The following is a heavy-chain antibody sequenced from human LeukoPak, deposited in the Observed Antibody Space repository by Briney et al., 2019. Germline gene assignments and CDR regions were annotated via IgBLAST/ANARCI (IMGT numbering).Heavy chain of an antibody. D-gene: IGHD6-25*01. CDR2: VYYSGST. Sequence: PSETLSLTCTVSGVSVGSYYWNWFRQPPGKGLEWIGYVYYSGSTNYNPSLKSRVTILIHTYRKQFSLKLRSVSAADTAMYHCAKGAATPLRPHFPPWGQGTLVRVS. J-gene: IGHJ5*02. V-gene: IGHV4-59*02. CDR3: AKGAATPLRPHFPP. CDR1: GVSVGSYY.